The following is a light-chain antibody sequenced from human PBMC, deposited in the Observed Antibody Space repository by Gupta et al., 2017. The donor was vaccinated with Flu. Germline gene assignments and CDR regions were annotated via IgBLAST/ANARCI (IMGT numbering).Light chain of an antibody. CDR2: KDS. V-gene: IGLV3-25*02. CDR1: ALPKQY. Sequence: SYELTQPPSVSVSPGQTARITCSGDALPKQYAYWYQPKPGQAPVLVLYKDSRRPAGIPGRFSGSSSGTTVTLTISGVQAEDEADYYCQSTDSSGSYVFGTGTKVTVL. CDR3: QSTDSSGSYV. J-gene: IGLJ1*01.